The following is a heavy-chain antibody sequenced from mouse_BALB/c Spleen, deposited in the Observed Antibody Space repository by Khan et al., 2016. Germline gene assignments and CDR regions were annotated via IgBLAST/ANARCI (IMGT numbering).Heavy chain of an antibody. D-gene: IGHD4-1*01. CDR3: ARSSNWDGFAY. J-gene: IGHJ3*01. CDR2: ISYRGST. V-gene: IGHV3-2*02. Sequence: EVQLQESGPGLVKPSQSLSLTCTVSGYSITSDYAWNWIRQFPGNKLEWMGYISYRGSTTYNPSLKSRISLTRDTSKNQFFLQLTSVTTEDTATYYCARSSNWDGFAYCGQGTLVTVSA. CDR1: GYSITSDYA.